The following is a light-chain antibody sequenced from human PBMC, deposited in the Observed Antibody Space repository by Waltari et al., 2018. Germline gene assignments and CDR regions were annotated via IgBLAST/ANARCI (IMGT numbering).Light chain of an antibody. CDR3: QHYNTYPPT. CDR1: QSVLYNSDNKNY. V-gene: IGKV4-1*01. Sequence: DIVMTQSPDSLSVSLGERATINCKSRQSVLYNSDNKNYLAWYRQKPGQPPKLLIYWASTRESGVPDRFSGSGSGTDFTLTISSLQAEDFATYFCQHYNTYPPTFGQGTRVELK. CDR2: WAS. J-gene: IGKJ1*01.